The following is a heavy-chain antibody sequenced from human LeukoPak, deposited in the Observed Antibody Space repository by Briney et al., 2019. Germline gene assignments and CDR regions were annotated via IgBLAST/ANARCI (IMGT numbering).Heavy chain of an antibody. J-gene: IGHJ5*02. Sequence: SETLSLTCAVHGGSCDDYYCSWIRQPPGKGLEWIGEIHPHGIFYYNSSLMSRLTISIDTSKSQFSLRLTSVTAADTAFYYCARGRDRSKAGDLWGQGSLVIVSS. CDR3: ARGRDRSKAGDL. CDR2: IHPHGIF. D-gene: IGHD5-24*01. CDR1: GGSCDDYY. V-gene: IGHV4-34*01.